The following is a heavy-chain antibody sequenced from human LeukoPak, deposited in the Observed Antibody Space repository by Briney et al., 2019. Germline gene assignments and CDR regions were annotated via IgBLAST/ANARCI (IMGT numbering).Heavy chain of an antibody. CDR1: GGSVSSGGYY. D-gene: IGHD5-24*01. J-gene: IGHJ4*02. CDR2: IYYSGST. Sequence: PSETLSLTCTVSGGSVSSGGYYWSWIRQPPGKGLEWIGYIYYSGSTNYNPSLKSRVTISVDTSKNQFSLKLSSVTAADTAVYYCARRRDGYNSLFDYWGQGTLVTVSS. V-gene: IGHV4-61*08. CDR3: ARRRDGYNSLFDY.